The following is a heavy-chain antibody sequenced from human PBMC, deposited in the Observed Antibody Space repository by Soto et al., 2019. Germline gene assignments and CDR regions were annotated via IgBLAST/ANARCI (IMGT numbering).Heavy chain of an antibody. Sequence: ASVKVSCKASGDTFSSYAISWVRQAPGQGLEWMGGIIPIFGTANYAQKFQGRVTITADESTSTAYMELSSLRSEDTAVYYCAYYYDSSGYYYYYGMDVWGQGTTVTVSS. J-gene: IGHJ6*02. D-gene: IGHD3-22*01. CDR2: IIPIFGTA. CDR3: AYYYDSSGYYYYYGMDV. V-gene: IGHV1-69*13. CDR1: GDTFSSYA.